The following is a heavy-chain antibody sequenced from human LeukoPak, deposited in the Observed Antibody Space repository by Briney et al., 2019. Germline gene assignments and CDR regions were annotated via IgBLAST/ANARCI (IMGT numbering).Heavy chain of an antibody. Sequence: EGSLRLSCAASGFTFSSYSMNWVRQAPGKGLEWVSSISSSSSYIYYADSVKGRFTISRDNAKNSLYLQMNSLRAEDTAVYYCARDPRGEYCTNGVCSKTTPQIFQHWGQGTLVTVSS. V-gene: IGHV3-21*01. CDR2: ISSSSSYI. J-gene: IGHJ1*01. CDR1: GFTFSSYS. CDR3: ARDPRGEYCTNGVCSKTTPQIFQH. D-gene: IGHD2-8*01.